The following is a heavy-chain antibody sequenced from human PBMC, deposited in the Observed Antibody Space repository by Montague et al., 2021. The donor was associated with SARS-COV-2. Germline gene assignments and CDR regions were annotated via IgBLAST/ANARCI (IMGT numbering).Heavy chain of an antibody. CDR3: ARDCYDYGSGSYQRWFDP. CDR2: IYHSGST. V-gene: IGHV4-38-2*02. Sequence: SETLSLTCTVSGYSISSGYYWGWIRQPPGKGLEWIGSIYHSGSTXYNPSLKGRVTISVDTSKNQFSLKLSSVTAADTAVYYCARDCYDYGSGSYQRWFDPWGQGTLVTVSS. D-gene: IGHD3-10*01. J-gene: IGHJ5*02. CDR1: GYSISSGYY.